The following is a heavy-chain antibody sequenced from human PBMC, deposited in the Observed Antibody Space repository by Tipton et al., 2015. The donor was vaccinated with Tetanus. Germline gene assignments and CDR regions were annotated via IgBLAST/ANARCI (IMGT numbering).Heavy chain of an antibody. CDR3: ARAAAAGILYYFDY. J-gene: IGHJ4*02. Sequence: TLSLTCTVSGGSISSYYWSWIRQPPGKGLEWIGYIYYSGSTNYNPSLKSRVTISVDTSKNQFSLKLSSVTAADTAVYYCARAAAAGILYYFDYWGQGTLVTVSS. V-gene: IGHV4-59*01. D-gene: IGHD6-13*01. CDR1: GGSISSYY. CDR2: IYYSGST.